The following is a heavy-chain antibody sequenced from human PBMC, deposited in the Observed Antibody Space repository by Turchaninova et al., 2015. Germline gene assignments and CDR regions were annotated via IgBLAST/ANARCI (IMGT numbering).Heavy chain of an antibody. CDR1: GSPFSSYA. J-gene: IGHJ4*02. CDR2: ISDSGDRT. CDR3: ANRGDCSGGSCYWPFDY. D-gene: IGHD2-15*01. Sequence: EVQMLESGGDWVQPGGSRRLSGGASGSPFSSYAMSWGRQAPGKGLGVVSAISDSGDRTYYADSGKGRFTISRDNSKNTLYMQMNSLRAEDTAVYYCANRGDCSGGSCYWPFDYWGQGTLVTVSS. V-gene: IGHV3-23*01.